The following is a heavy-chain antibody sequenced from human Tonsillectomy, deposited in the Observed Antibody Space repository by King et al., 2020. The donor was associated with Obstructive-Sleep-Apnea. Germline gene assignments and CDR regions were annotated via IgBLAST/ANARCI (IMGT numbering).Heavy chain of an antibody. V-gene: IGHV3-23*04. J-gene: IGHJ4*02. Sequence: VQLVESGGGLVQPGGSLRLSCAASGFTFSSYAMSWVRQVPGKGLEWVSVIRGSGGSTYYADSVKGRFTISRDNSKNTLYLQMNSLRAEDTAVYYCAKGPLLSRLPTPDYWGQGTLVTVSS. CDR1: GFTFSSYA. CDR2: IRGSGGST. CDR3: AKGPLLSRLPTPDY. D-gene: IGHD2-2*01.